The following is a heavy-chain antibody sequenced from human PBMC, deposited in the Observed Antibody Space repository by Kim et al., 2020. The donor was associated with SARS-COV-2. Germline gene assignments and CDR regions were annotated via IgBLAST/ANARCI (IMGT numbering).Heavy chain of an antibody. D-gene: IGHD3-10*01. CDR2: ISYDGSNK. CDR1: GFTFSSYA. CDR3: ARGVRGVITHFDY. Sequence: GGSLRLSCAASGFTFSSYAMHWVRQAPGKGLEWVAVISYDGSNKYYADSVKGRFTISRDNSKNTLYLQMNSLRAEDTAVYYCARGVRGVITHFDYWGQGTLVTVSS. J-gene: IGHJ4*02. V-gene: IGHV3-30*04.